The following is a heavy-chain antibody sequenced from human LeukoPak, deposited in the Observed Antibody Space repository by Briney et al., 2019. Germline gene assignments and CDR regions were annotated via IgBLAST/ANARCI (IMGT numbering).Heavy chain of an antibody. CDR2: ISGSGGST. V-gene: IGHV3-23*01. Sequence: GGSLRLSCAASGFTSSSYAMSWVRQAPGKGLEWVSAISGSGGSTYYADSVKGRFTISRDNSKNTLYLQMNSLRAEDTAVYYCAKDPYGDYVHYFDYWGQGTLVTVSS. CDR1: GFTSSSYA. D-gene: IGHD4-17*01. CDR3: AKDPYGDYVHYFDY. J-gene: IGHJ4*02.